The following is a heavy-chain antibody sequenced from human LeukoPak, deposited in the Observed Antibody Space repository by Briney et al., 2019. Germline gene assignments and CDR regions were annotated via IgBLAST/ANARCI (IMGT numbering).Heavy chain of an antibody. V-gene: IGHV3-23*01. CDR2: ISGSGGST. J-gene: IGHJ5*02. CDR3: AKDPRSPLVDQDNWFDP. CDR1: GFTFNTFD. Sequence: PGGSLRLSCAASGFTFNTFDMTWVRQAPGKGLEWVSAISGSGGSTYYADSVKGRFTISRDNSKNTLYLQMNSLRAEDTAVYYCAKDPRSPLVDQDNWFDPWGQGTLVTVSS. D-gene: IGHD6-6*01.